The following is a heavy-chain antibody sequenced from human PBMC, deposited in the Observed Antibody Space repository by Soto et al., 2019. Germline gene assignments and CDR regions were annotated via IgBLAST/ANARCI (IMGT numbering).Heavy chain of an antibody. CDR1: GFTFDSYG. J-gene: IGHJ5*02. Sequence: QVQLVESGGGVVQPGRSLRLSCTASGFTFDSYGMHWVRQAPGKGLEWVAVIAYDGSSKYYADSVKGRFTISRDNSNNTLYLQMGSLRVEDTAVYYCAKSLDGVPVQKFDPWGQGTLVTVSS. D-gene: IGHD3-3*01. CDR2: IAYDGSSK. CDR3: AKSLDGVPVQKFDP. V-gene: IGHV3-30*18.